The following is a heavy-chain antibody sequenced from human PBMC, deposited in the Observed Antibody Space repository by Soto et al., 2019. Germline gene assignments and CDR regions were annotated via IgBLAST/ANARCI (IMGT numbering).Heavy chain of an antibody. Sequence: PVGPLRLSYNASGFTFSTHWRHCVRQAPGKGLEWVAVTSYDGSSRYYADSVKGRFTISRDNSKNTLFLQMNSLRPDDTAVYYCARPGKWLQSHVDYWRPGTLVTVSS. J-gene: IGHJ4*01. D-gene: IGHD6-19*01. V-gene: IGHV3-30-3*01. CDR1: GFTFSTHW. CDR3: ARPGKWLQSHVDY. CDR2: TSYDGSSR.